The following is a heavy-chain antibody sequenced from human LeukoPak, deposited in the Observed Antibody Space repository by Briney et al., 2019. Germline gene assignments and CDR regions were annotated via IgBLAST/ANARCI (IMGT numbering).Heavy chain of an antibody. CDR1: VFTVSSNY. CDR2: IYSGGST. Sequence: GGSLTLSCAASVFTVSSNYMSWVRQAPGKGLEWVSVIYSGGSTYYADSVKGRFTISRDNSKNTLYLQMNSLRAEDTAVYFCARDGVRAQYNWFDPWGQGTLVTVSS. CDR3: ARDGVRAQYNWFDP. D-gene: IGHD1-26*01. J-gene: IGHJ5*02. V-gene: IGHV3-53*01.